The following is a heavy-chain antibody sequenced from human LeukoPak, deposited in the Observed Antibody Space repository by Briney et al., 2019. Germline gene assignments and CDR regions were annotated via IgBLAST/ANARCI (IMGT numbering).Heavy chain of an antibody. D-gene: IGHD5-12*01. J-gene: IGHJ6*02. Sequence: GGSLRLSCAASGFTFSSYAMHWVRQAPGKGLEWVAVISYDGSNKYYADSVKGRFTISRDNSKNTLYLQMNSLRAEDTAVYYCARARKYYYGMDVWGQGTMVTVSS. CDR2: ISYDGSNK. CDR1: GFTFSSYA. CDR3: ARARKYYYGMDV. V-gene: IGHV3-30-3*01.